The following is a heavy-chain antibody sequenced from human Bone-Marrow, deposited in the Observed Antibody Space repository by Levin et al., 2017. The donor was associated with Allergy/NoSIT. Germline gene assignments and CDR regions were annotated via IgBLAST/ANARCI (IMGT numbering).Heavy chain of an antibody. V-gene: IGHV3-11*05. CDR2: ISPSSTHT. D-gene: IGHD1-26*01. CDR1: GFIFDDYY. J-gene: IGHJ3*02. CDR3: ARVYDSGRMDAFDI. Sequence: PGGSLRLSCGASGFIFDDYYMTWIRQAPGRGLEWLSYISPSSTHTKNADSVKGRFSISRDNAKNSLYLQMTRLRVEDTAVYFCARVYDSGRMDAFDIWGQGTMVTVSS.